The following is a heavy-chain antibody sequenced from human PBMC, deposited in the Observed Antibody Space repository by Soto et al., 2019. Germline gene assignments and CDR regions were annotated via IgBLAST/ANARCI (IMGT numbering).Heavy chain of an antibody. D-gene: IGHD4-17*01. V-gene: IGHV4-31*03. CDR3: ARDADYGGSRGGMDV. CDR2: IYYSGST. CDR1: GGSVNNANYF. J-gene: IGHJ6*02. Sequence: QVRLEESGPGLVKPSETLSLICSVSGGSVNNANYFWNWIRHHPENGLEWIGYIYYSGSTRYNPSFKTRATLSINTSKNLCSLGMNSVTVADTAVYFCARDADYGGSRGGMDVWGRGTTVTVSS.